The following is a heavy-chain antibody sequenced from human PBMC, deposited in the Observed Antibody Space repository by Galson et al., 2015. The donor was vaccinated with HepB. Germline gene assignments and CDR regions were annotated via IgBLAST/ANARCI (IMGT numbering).Heavy chain of an antibody. V-gene: IGHV3-49*03. D-gene: IGHD4-17*01. CDR2: IRSNAYGGTT. CDR3: SRDLQWGTMTTGNKLLDY. CDR1: GFTFGDYA. Sequence: SLRLSCAASGFTFGDYATTWFRQAPGKGLEWVGFIRSNAYGGTTEYAASVKGRFTISRDDSKNIAYLQMNRLKTEDTAMYYCSRDLQWGTMTTGNKLLDYWGQGTLVTVSS. J-gene: IGHJ4*02.